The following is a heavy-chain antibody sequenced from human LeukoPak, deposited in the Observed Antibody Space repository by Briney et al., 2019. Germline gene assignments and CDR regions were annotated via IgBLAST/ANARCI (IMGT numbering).Heavy chain of an antibody. CDR3: ASMVRGVIIGFDY. D-gene: IGHD3-10*01. Sequence: SVKVSCMASGYTFTNYDINWVRQAPGQGLEWMGGIIPIFGTANYAQKFQGRVTITADESTSTAYMELSSLRSEDTAVYYCASMVRGVIIGFDYWGQGTLVTVSS. J-gene: IGHJ4*02. V-gene: IGHV1-69*13. CDR2: IIPIFGTA. CDR1: GYTFTNYD.